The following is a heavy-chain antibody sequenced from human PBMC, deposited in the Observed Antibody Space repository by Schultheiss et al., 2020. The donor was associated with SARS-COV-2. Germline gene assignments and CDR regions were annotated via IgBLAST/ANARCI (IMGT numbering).Heavy chain of an antibody. Sequence: SETLSLTCTVSGGSISSYYWSWIRQPAGKGLEWIGRIYHSGSTNYNPSLKSRVTISVDTSKNQFSLKLSSVTAADTAVYYCARSGYSYGSSDYWGQGTLVTVSS. J-gene: IGHJ4*02. D-gene: IGHD5-18*01. CDR3: ARSGYSYGSSDY. CDR2: IYHSGST. V-gene: IGHV4-4*07. CDR1: GGSISSYY.